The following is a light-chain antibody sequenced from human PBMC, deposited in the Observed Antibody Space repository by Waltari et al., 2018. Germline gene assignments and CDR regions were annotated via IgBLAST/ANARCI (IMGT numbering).Light chain of an antibody. J-gene: IGLJ2*01. V-gene: IGLV3-19*01. CDR3: NSRVSVG. CDR2: GAN. CDR1: SLRSYY. Sequence: SSELTQDPAVSVALGQTVRITCQGDSLRSYYSSWYQQKPGQAPVLVIYGANNRPPGXXDRFSGSSSGDTASLTITGAQAEDEADYYCNSRVSVGFGGGTKLTVL.